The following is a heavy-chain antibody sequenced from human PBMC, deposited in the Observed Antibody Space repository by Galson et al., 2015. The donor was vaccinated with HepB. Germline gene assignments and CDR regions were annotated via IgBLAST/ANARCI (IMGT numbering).Heavy chain of an antibody. V-gene: IGHV1-69*04. CDR2: IIPILGIA. CDR1: GGTFSSYT. Sequence: SCKASGGTFSSYTISWVRQAPGQGLEWMGRIIPILGIANYAQKFQGRVTITADKSTSTAYMELSSLRSEDTAVYYCARDPRPPYYYGSGSPNFDYWGQGTLVTVSS. J-gene: IGHJ4*02. D-gene: IGHD3-10*01. CDR3: ARDPRPPYYYGSGSPNFDY.